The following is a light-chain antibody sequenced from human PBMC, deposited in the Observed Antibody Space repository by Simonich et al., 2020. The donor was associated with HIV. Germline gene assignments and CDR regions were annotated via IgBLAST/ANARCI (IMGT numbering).Light chain of an antibody. V-gene: IGLV3-25*03. CDR3: QSADSSGTYVL. Sequence: SYELTQPPSVSVSPGQTARITCSGDALPKQYAYWYQQKPGQAPVVVIYKDRGRPSGIPERFSGASSGTTVTLTISGVQAEDEADYYCQSADSSGTYVLFGGGTKLTVL. J-gene: IGLJ2*01. CDR1: ALPKQY. CDR2: KDR.